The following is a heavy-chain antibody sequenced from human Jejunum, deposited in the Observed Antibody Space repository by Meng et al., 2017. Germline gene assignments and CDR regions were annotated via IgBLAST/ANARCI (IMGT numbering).Heavy chain of an antibody. J-gene: IGHJ4*02. CDR3: ATGRRSGYTGYEIDY. V-gene: IGHV3-7*01. CDR2: IKQEGSEI. D-gene: IGHD5-12*01. Sequence: GESLKISCAASGFTYTADWMTWVRQAPGKGLEWVANIKQEGSEIYYVDAVKGRFTISRDNARNSLYLQMNSLSAEDTAVYYCATGRRSGYTGYEIDYWGQGTLVTAPQ. CDR1: GFTYTADW.